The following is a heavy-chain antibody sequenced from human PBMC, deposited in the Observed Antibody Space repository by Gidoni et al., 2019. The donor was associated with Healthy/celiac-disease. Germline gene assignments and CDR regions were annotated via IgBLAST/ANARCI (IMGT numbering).Heavy chain of an antibody. V-gene: IGHV4-4*02. Sequence: QVQLQASGPGLVKPSGTLSPTCAVSGGSIRSSNWCSGVRHPPGKRLEWIGEIYHSGSTNYNPSLKSRVTISVDKSKNQFSLKLRSVTAADTAVYYCARVGYYHATEYFQHWGQGTLVTVSS. J-gene: IGHJ1*01. CDR3: ARVGYYHATEYFQH. CDR2: IYHSGST. D-gene: IGHD3-10*01. CDR1: GGSIRSSNW.